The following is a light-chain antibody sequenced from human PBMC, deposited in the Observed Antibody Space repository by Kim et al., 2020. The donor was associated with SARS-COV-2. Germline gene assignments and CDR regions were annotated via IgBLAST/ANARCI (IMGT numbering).Light chain of an antibody. Sequence: QSALTQPASVSWSPGQSITISCTGTSSDVGGYNYVSWYQQHPGKAPKLMIYDVSKRPSGVSNRFSGSKSCNTASLTISGLQAEDEADYYCSSYTSSSSVVFGGGTQLTVL. CDR1: SSDVGGYNY. J-gene: IGLJ2*01. V-gene: IGLV2-14*01. CDR3: SSYTSSSSVV. CDR2: DVS.